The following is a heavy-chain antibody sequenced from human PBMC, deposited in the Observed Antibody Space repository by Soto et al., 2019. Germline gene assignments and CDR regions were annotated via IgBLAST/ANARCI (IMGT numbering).Heavy chain of an antibody. CDR3: TPRGATLKYYYYGMDV. D-gene: IGHD1-26*01. J-gene: IGHJ6*02. CDR1: GFTFGDYA. Sequence: GGSLRLSCTASGFTFGDYAMSWFRQAPGKGLEWVGFIRSKAYGGTTEYAASVKGRFTISRDDSKSIAYLQMNSLKTEDTAVYYCTPRGATLKYYYYGMDVWGQGTTGTVSS. V-gene: IGHV3-49*03. CDR2: IRSKAYGGTT.